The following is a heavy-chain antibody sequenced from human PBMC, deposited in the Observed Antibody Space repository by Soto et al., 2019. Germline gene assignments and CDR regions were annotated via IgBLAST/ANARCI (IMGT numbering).Heavy chain of an antibody. CDR1: GGSISSGDYY. D-gene: IGHD3-10*01. CDR2: IYYSGST. J-gene: IGHJ2*01. V-gene: IGHV4-30-4*01. Sequence: QVQLQESGPGLVKPSQTLSLTCTVSGGSISSGDYYWSWIRQPPGKGLEWIGYIYYSGSTYYNPCLKRRVTISVDTSKNQFSLKLSSVTAADTAVYYCARDPRGDWYFDLWGRGTLVTVSS. CDR3: ARDPRGDWYFDL.